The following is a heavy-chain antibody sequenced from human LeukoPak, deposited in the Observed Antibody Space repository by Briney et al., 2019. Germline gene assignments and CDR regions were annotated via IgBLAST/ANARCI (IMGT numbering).Heavy chain of an antibody. D-gene: IGHD2-2*01. V-gene: IGHV3-7*03. J-gene: IGHJ4*02. CDR1: GFTFSNFW. Sequence: GGSLRLSCTASGFTFSNFWMGWVRQAPGKGLEWVANIKQDETEKFYLGSVKGRFTISRDNAKNSLYLQMNSLRVEDTALYYCVRLGGTSPGNRYKLFDQWGQGTLVTVSS. CDR3: VRLGGTSPGNRYKLFDQ. CDR2: IKQDETEK.